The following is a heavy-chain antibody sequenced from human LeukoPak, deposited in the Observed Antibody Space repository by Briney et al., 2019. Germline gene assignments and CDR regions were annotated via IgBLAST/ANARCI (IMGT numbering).Heavy chain of an antibody. CDR3: ARGQKVAAAPKKDFDY. D-gene: IGHD2-15*01. J-gene: IGHJ4*02. Sequence: SETLSLTCTVSGGSISSSSYYWGWIRQPPGKGLEWIGSIYYSGSTNYNPSLKSRVTISVDTSKNQFSLKLSSVTAADTAVYYCARGQKVAAAPKKDFDYWGQGTLVTVSS. V-gene: IGHV4-39*07. CDR1: GGSISSSSYY. CDR2: IYYSGST.